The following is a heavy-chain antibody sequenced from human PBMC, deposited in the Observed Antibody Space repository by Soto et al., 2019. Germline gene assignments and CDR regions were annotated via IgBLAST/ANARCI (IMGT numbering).Heavy chain of an antibody. CDR1: GFTLSANY. Sequence: EVQLVESGGGLIQPGGSLRLSCAASGFTLSANYMSWVRQAPGKGLEWVSVIYSDDSTYYADSVKGRFTISRDNSKNTLFLQMNSLRAEDTAGYYCARSYSTSLNWFDPWGQGTLVSVSS. CDR3: ARSYSTSLNWFDP. V-gene: IGHV3-53*01. D-gene: IGHD2-2*01. J-gene: IGHJ5*02. CDR2: IYSDDST.